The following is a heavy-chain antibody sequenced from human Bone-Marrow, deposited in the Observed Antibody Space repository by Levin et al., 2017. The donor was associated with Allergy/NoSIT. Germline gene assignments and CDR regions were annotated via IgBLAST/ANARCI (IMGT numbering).Heavy chain of an antibody. V-gene: IGHV3-30-3*01. J-gene: IGHJ4*02. CDR3: ARDRGWLREVGGAAPYHYFDS. Sequence: GGSLRLSCAASGFIFSNYAMHWVRQAPGKGLEWVAVVSYDGGNEHYADSVKGRFTISRDNSQNTLYLQMSSLTADDTAMYYCARDRGWLREVGGAAPYHYFDSWGQGTLATVFS. D-gene: IGHD2-21*01. CDR2: VSYDGGNE. CDR1: GFIFSNYA.